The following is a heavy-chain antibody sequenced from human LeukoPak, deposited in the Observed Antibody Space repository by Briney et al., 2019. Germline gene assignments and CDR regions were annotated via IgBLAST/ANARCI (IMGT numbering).Heavy chain of an antibody. Sequence: SETLSLTCTVSGGSISSYYWSWIRQPPGKGLEWIGYIYYSGSTNYNPSLKSRVTISVDTSKNQFSLKLSSVTAADTAVYYCGRRKLRYCSGGSCYSDYGMDVWGQGATVTVSS. CDR3: GRRKLRYCSGGSCYSDYGMDV. CDR1: GGSISSYY. J-gene: IGHJ6*02. D-gene: IGHD2-15*01. V-gene: IGHV4-59*08. CDR2: IYYSGST.